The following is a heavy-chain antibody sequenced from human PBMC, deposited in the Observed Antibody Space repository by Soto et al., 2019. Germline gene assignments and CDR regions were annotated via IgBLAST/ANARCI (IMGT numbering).Heavy chain of an antibody. J-gene: IGHJ4*02. CDR1: GFTFSSYA. CDR3: TKDHGGYFDY. V-gene: IGHV3-23*01. Sequence: EVQLLESGGGLVQPGGSLRLSCAASGFTFSSYAMSWVRQAPGKGLEWVSAISGSGGSTYYADSVKGRFTISRDNSKNTLYLQMNRLRAEETAVYYCTKDHGGYFDYWGQGTLVTVSS. CDR2: ISGSGGST. D-gene: IGHD2-15*01.